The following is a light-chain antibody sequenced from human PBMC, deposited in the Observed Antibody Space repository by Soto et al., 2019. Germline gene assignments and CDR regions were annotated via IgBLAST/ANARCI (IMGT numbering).Light chain of an antibody. J-gene: IGKJ1*01. Sequence: EIVLTQSPGSLSLSPGERATLSCRASQSVDSTFFAWYQKKPCQAPRLLMYGVSKRATGIPDRFSGSGSWTDFTLTISRLEPEDFAVYYCQQYMSSVTFGQGTMVESK. CDR1: QSVDSTF. CDR2: GVS. CDR3: QQYMSSVT. V-gene: IGKV3-20*01.